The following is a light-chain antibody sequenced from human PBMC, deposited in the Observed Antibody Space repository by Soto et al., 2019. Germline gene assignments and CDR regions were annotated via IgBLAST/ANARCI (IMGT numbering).Light chain of an antibody. Sequence: DIQMTQSPSTLSASVGDRVTITCRASQTLRTWLAWYQQKPGKAPKLLIYDVSILQSGVPSRFSGSGSGTEFTLTFRSLQPDDFATYYCQQYNGYPITFGGGTKVEF. J-gene: IGKJ4*01. V-gene: IGKV1-5*01. CDR1: QTLRTW. CDR3: QQYNGYPIT. CDR2: DVS.